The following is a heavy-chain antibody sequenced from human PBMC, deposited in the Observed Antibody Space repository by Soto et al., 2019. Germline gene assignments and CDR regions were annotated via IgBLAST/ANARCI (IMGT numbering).Heavy chain of an antibody. J-gene: IGHJ4*02. CDR3: ARGIYDYVWGTYDYSRGDY. D-gene: IGHD3-16*01. V-gene: IGHV3-23*01. Sequence: EVQLLESGGELVQPGGSLKLSCAASGFTFNNYAMSWVRQAPGRGLEWVSGLSGGGRRAYYADSVKGRFTVSRDNSKSTLYLQMSGLTREDTAVYYCARGIYDYVWGTYDYSRGDYWGQGTLVTVSS. CDR1: GFTFNNYA. CDR2: LSGGGRRA.